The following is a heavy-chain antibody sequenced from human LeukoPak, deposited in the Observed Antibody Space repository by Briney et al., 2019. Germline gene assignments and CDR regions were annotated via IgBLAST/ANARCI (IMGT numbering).Heavy chain of an antibody. CDR1: GYTFTGYY. J-gene: IGHJ4*02. D-gene: IGHD3-9*01. CDR2: INPNSGGT. V-gene: IGHV1-2*02. Sequence: ASVKVSCKASGYTFTGYYMHWVRQAPGQGLEWMGWINPNSGGTNYAQKFQGRVTMTRDTSISTAYMELSRLRSDDTAVYYCARFYYDILTGYNYFDYWGQGTLVTVSS. CDR3: ARFYYDILTGYNYFDY.